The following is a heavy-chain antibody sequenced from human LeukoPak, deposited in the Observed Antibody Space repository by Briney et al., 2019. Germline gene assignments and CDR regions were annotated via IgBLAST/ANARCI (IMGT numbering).Heavy chain of an antibody. D-gene: IGHD2-2*01. J-gene: IGHJ4*02. CDR3: ASGTRGVVVPAASYY. CDR2: IIPIFGTA. V-gene: IGHV1-69*05. CDR1: GGTFSSYA. Sequence: ASVKVSCKASGGTFSSYAISWVRQAPGQGLEWMGGIIPIFGTANYAQKFQGRVTITTDESTSTAYMGLSSLRSEDTAVYYCASGTRGVVVPAASYYWGQGTLVTVSS.